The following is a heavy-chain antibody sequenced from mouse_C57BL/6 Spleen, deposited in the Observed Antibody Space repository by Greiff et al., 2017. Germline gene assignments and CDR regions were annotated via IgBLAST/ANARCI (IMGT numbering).Heavy chain of an antibody. Sequence: VKLVESGAELVRPGASVKLSCKASGYTFTDYYINWVKQRPGQGLEWIARIYPGSGNTYYNEKFKGKATLTAEKSSSTAYMQLSSLTSEDSAVYFCARGGGSSYNWYFDVWGTGTTVTVSS. D-gene: IGHD1-1*01. CDR3: ARGGGSSYNWYFDV. J-gene: IGHJ1*03. CDR2: IYPGSGNT. V-gene: IGHV1-76*01. CDR1: GYTFTDYY.